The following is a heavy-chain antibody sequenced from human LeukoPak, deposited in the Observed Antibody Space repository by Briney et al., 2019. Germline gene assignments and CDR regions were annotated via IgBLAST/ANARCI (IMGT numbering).Heavy chain of an antibody. CDR3: AYTVAVAGLNDY. CDR2: INPNSGGT. CDR1: GYTFTSYG. V-gene: IGHV1-2*02. Sequence: ASVKVSCKASGYTFTSYGISWVRQAPGQGLEWMGWINPNSGGTNYAQKFQGRVTMTRDTSISTAYMELSRLRSDDTAVYYCAYTVAVAGLNDYWGQGTLVTVSS. D-gene: IGHD6-19*01. J-gene: IGHJ4*02.